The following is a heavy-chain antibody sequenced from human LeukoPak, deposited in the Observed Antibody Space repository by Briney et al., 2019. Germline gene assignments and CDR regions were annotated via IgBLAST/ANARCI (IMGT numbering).Heavy chain of an antibody. Sequence: PGGSLRLSCAASGFTFSSYGMHWVRQAPGKGLEWVAFITYDGSNKYYADSVKGRFTISRDNSKNTLYLQMNSLRAEGTAVYYCAKDGRGWPFDYWGQGTLVTVSS. D-gene: IGHD6-19*01. CDR1: GFTFSSYG. CDR3: AKDGRGWPFDY. J-gene: IGHJ4*02. CDR2: ITYDGSNK. V-gene: IGHV3-30*02.